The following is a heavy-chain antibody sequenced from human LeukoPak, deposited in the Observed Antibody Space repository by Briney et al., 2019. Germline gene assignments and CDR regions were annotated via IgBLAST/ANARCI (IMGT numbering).Heavy chain of an antibody. CDR3: GRPQSNDEFMDV. V-gene: IGHV3-7*01. CDR2: IKQDGSEK. J-gene: IGHJ6*02. D-gene: IGHD1-1*01. CDR1: GFTFGRYW. Sequence: PGGSLRLSCVASGFTFGRYWMSWVRQAPGKGLEWLANIKQDGSEKYYVDSVKGRFTISRDNAKNSLFLQMNNLRAEDTAIYYCGRPQSNDEFMDVWGQGTTVTVSS.